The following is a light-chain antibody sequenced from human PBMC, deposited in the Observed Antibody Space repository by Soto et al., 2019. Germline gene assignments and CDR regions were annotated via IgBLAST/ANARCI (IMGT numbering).Light chain of an antibody. J-gene: IGKJ1*01. CDR1: QSVSSTY. CDR3: QQYGRSLWT. CDR2: GAF. V-gene: IGKV3-20*01. Sequence: EIVLTQSPGTLPLSPGERASLSCRASQSVSSTYLAWYQQKPGQAPRLLIYGAFIRATGIPDRFSGSGSGTDFTLTISRLEPEDFAVYYCQQYGRSLWTFGQGTKVEIK.